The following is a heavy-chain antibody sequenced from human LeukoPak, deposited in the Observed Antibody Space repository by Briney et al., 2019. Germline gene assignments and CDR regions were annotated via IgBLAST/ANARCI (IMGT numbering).Heavy chain of an antibody. V-gene: IGHV1-2*02. D-gene: IGHD3-3*01. J-gene: IGHJ4*02. CDR3: ARVWDSDLLRGPTDY. CDR1: GYTFTSYY. Sequence: ASVKVSCKASGYTFTSYYMHWVRQAPGQGLEWMGWINPNSGGTGFPQKFQGRVTLTRDTSISTAYMELISLRSDDTAVYYCARVWDSDLLRGPTDYWGQGTRVTVSS. CDR2: INPNSGGT.